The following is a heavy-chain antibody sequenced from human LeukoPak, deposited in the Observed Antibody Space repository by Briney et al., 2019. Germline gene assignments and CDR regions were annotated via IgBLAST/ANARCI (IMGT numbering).Heavy chain of an antibody. Sequence: SETLSLTCTVSSGSISSYYWSWIRQPPGKGLEWIGYVYYSGSANYNPSLKSRVTISVDTSKNQFSLKLSSVTAADTVVYYCARHEKLGQFDYWGQGTLVTVSS. CDR3: ARHEKLGQFDY. D-gene: IGHD3-10*01. CDR1: SGSISSYY. CDR2: VYYSGSA. V-gene: IGHV4-59*08. J-gene: IGHJ4*02.